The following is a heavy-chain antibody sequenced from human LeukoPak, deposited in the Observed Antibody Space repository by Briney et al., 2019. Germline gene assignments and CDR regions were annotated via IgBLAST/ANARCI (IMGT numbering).Heavy chain of an antibody. Sequence: GGSLRLSCAASGFTFSSYAMSWVRQAPGKGLEWVSAISGSGGSTYYADSVKGRFTISRDNSKNTLYLQMNSLRAEDTAVYYCARDLEVATTTFDYWGQGTLVTVSS. CDR3: ARDLEVATTTFDY. D-gene: IGHD5-12*01. J-gene: IGHJ4*02. CDR2: ISGSGGST. V-gene: IGHV3-23*01. CDR1: GFTFSSYA.